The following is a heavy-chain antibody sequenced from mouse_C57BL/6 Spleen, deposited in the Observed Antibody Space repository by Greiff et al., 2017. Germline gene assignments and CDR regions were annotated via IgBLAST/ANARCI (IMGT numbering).Heavy chain of an antibody. J-gene: IGHJ2*01. CDR1: GYSFTGYY. Sequence: LQLQQSGPELVKPGASVKISCKASGYSFTGYYMNWVKQSPEKSLEWIGEINPSTGGTTYNQKFKAKATLTVDKSSSTAYMQLKSLTSEDSAVYYCARGYGSSYYFDYWGQGTTLTVSS. D-gene: IGHD1-1*01. V-gene: IGHV1-42*01. CDR3: ARGYGSSYYFDY. CDR2: INPSTGGT.